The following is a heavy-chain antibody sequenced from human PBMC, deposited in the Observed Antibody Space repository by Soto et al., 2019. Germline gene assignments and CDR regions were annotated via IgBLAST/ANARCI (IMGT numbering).Heavy chain of an antibody. CDR2: IYSGGST. V-gene: IGHV3-66*01. Sequence: ESGGGLVQPGGSLRLSCAASGFTVSSNYMSWVRQAPGKGLEWVSVIYSGGSTYYADSVKGRFTISRDNSKNTLYLQMNSLRAEDTAVYYCARDNSSSWYFSWGYFDYWGQGTLVTVSS. D-gene: IGHD6-13*01. CDR1: GFTVSSNY. J-gene: IGHJ4*02. CDR3: ARDNSSSWYFSWGYFDY.